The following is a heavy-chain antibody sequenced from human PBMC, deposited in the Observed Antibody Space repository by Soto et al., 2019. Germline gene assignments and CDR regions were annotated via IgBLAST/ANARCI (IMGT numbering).Heavy chain of an antibody. CDR3: ARVPTRSWFDP. CDR2: ISSSSSYT. D-gene: IGHD5-12*01. J-gene: IGHJ5*02. Sequence: GGSLRLSCAASGFTFSDYYMSWIRQAPGKGLEWVSYISSSSSYTNYADSVKGRFTISRDNAKNSLYLQMNSLRAEDTAVYYCARVPTRSWFDPWGQGTLVTVSS. V-gene: IGHV3-11*05. CDR1: GFTFSDYY.